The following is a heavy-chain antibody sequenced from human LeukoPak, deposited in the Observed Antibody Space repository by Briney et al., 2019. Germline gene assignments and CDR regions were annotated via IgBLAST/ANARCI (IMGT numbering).Heavy chain of an antibody. Sequence: ASVKVSCKASGYTFSGHYMHWVRQAPGQGLEWMGWMNPNSGNTGYAQRFQGRVTMTRDTSTSTVYMELSSLRSEDTAVYYCAREGDSDLIWFGELSTYYFDYWGQGTLVTVSS. CDR1: GYTFSGHY. CDR2: MNPNSGNT. D-gene: IGHD3-10*01. CDR3: AREGDSDLIWFGELSTYYFDY. V-gene: IGHV1-8*02. J-gene: IGHJ4*02.